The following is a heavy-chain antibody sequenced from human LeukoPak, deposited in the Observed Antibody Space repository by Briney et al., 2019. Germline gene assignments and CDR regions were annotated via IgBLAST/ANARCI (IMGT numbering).Heavy chain of an antibody. CDR3: ARECSGGSCYSGAFDI. CDR2: IYHSGST. CDR1: GGSISSGGYS. Sequence: PSQTLSLTCAVSGGSISSGGYSWSWLRQPPGEGLEWIGYIYHSGSTYYNPSLKSRVTISVDRSKNQFSLKLSSVTAADTAVYYCARECSGGSCYSGAFDIWGQGTMVTVSS. D-gene: IGHD2-15*01. V-gene: IGHV4-30-2*01. J-gene: IGHJ3*02.